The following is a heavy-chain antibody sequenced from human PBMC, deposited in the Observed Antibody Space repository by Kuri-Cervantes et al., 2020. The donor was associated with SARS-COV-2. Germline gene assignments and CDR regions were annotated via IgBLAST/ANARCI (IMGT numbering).Heavy chain of an antibody. CDR2: IYHSGST. D-gene: IGHD3-3*01. Sequence: SETLSLTCAVSGYSLSSGYYWGWIRQPPGKGLEWIGSIYHSGSTYYNPSLESRVTISVDTSKNQFSLKLSSVTAADTAVYYCARQFYYDFWSGNYFDYWGQGTLVTVSS. J-gene: IGHJ4*02. V-gene: IGHV4-38-2*01. CDR1: GYSLSSGYY. CDR3: ARQFYYDFWSGNYFDY.